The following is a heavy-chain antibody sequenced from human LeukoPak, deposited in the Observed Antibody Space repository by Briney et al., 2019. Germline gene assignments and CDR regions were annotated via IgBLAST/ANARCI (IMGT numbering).Heavy chain of an antibody. CDR2: ISPDGNRE. V-gene: IGHV3-7*01. CDR3: ASTFPYCSSGTCAL. J-gene: IGHJ4*02. CDR1: GRTFSSYW. D-gene: IGHD2-15*01. Sequence: GGSLRLSCAASGRTFSSYWVTWVRQGPGKGLEWVATISPDGNRENYVDSVKGRFSISRDNAKNSLFLQMRSLRAEDTAMYYWASTFPYCSSGTCALGGQGTLVTVSS.